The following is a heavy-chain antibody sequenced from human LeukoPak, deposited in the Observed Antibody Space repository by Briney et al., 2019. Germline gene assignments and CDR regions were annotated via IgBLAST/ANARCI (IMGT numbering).Heavy chain of an antibody. J-gene: IGHJ4*02. CDR2: IIPIFGTA. CDR3: ARVGCSGGSCWYYFDY. CDR1: EGTFSSYA. D-gene: IGHD2-15*01. Sequence: SVKVSCKASEGTFSSYAISWVRQAPGQGLEWMGGIIPIFGTANYAQKFQGRVTITADESTSTAYMELSSLRSEDTAVYYCARVGCSGGSCWYYFDYWGQGTLVTVSS. V-gene: IGHV1-69*13.